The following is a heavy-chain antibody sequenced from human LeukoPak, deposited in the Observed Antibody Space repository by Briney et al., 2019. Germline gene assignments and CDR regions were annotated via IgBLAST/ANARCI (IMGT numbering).Heavy chain of an antibody. CDR1: GFTFNNAW. CDR2: IYSKTDGGTT. D-gene: IGHD3-22*01. CDR3: TTYSSGSFGY. Sequence: GGSLRPSCAVSGFTFNNAWMSWVRQAPGKGLEWAGRIYSKTDGGTTDYAAPVKGRFTISGDDSKTTLYLQMNSLKTEDTAVYYCTTYSSGSFGYWGQGTLVTVSS. V-gene: IGHV3-15*01. J-gene: IGHJ4*02.